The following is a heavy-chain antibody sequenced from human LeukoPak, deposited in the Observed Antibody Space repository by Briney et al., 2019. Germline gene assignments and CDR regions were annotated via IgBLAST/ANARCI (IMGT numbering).Heavy chain of an antibody. D-gene: IGHD2-2*01. CDR1: GGSFSGYY. V-gene: IGHV4-34*01. CDR3: ARLLITSIVVVPAASNWFDP. Sequence: SETLSLTCAVYGGSFSGYYWSWIRQPPGKGLEWIGEINHSGSTNYNPSPKSRVTISVETSKSQFSLKLSSVPAADTAVYYCARLLITSIVVVPAASNWFDPWGQGTLVTVSS. J-gene: IGHJ5*02. CDR2: INHSGST.